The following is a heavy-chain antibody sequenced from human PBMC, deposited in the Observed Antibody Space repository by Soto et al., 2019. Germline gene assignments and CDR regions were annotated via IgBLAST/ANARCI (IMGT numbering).Heavy chain of an antibody. Sequence: PGGSLRLSCAASGFTFSSYWMHWVRQAPGKGLVCVSRINSDGSSTSYADSVKGRFTISRDNAKNTLYLQMNSLRAEDTAVYYCARGGPYGGNGVGAFDIWGQGTMVTVSS. CDR2: INSDGSST. CDR3: ARGGPYGGNGVGAFDI. V-gene: IGHV3-74*01. J-gene: IGHJ3*02. CDR1: GFTFSSYW. D-gene: IGHD4-17*01.